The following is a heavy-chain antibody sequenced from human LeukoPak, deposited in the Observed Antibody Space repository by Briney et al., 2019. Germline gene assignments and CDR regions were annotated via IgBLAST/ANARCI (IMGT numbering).Heavy chain of an antibody. CDR1: GGTFSSYA. CDR3: ARASNTLQQVLRYFDWLDAVLDY. Sequence: SVKVSCKASGGTFSSYATSWVRQAPGQGLEWMGGIIPIFGTANYAQKFQGRVTITADESTSTAYMELSSLRSEDTAVYYCARASNTLQQVLRYFDWLDAVLDYWGQGTLVTVSS. CDR2: IIPIFGTA. D-gene: IGHD3-9*01. V-gene: IGHV1-69*13. J-gene: IGHJ4*02.